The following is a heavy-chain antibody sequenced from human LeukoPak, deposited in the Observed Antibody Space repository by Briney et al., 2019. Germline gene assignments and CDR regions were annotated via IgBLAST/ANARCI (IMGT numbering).Heavy chain of an antibody. CDR3: ARGRDGYNFLNRGEYYYFDY. CDR1: GGSFSGYH. J-gene: IGHJ4*02. CDR2: IYYSGST. D-gene: IGHD5-24*01. V-gene: IGHV4-59*08. Sequence: SETLSLTCVVYGGSFSGYHWSWIRQPPGKGLEWIGYIYYSGSTNYNPSLKSRVTISVDTSKNQFSLKLSSVTAADTAVYYCARGRDGYNFLNRGEYYYFDYWGQGTLVTVSS.